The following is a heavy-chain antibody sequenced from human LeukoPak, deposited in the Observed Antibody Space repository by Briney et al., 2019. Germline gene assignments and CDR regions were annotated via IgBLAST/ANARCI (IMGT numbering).Heavy chain of an antibody. CDR2: INHSGST. V-gene: IGHV4-34*01. Sequence: SETLSLACAVYGGSFSGYYWSWIRQPPGKGLEWIGEINHSGSTNYNPSLKSRVTISVDTSKNQFSLMLSSVTAADTAVYYCARGRRLRFLEWLSYFDYWGQGTLVTVSS. J-gene: IGHJ4*02. CDR1: GGSFSGYY. D-gene: IGHD3-3*01. CDR3: ARGRRLRFLEWLSYFDY.